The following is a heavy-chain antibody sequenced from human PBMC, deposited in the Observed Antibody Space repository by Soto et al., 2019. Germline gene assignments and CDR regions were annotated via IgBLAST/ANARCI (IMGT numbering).Heavy chain of an antibody. CDR3: AKGTAKWNFGYVAY. CDR1: GFTFSSSA. CDR2: IGGSGGGT. V-gene: IGHV3-23*01. J-gene: IGHJ4*02. D-gene: IGHD1-7*01. Sequence: LRISCAGSGFTFSSSAMTWVRQAPGKGLGWVSVIGGSGGGTYYAYSVKGRFTISRDNSKNTLYLQMNSLRAEDTAVYYCAKGTAKWNFGYVAYGGQGPLVT.